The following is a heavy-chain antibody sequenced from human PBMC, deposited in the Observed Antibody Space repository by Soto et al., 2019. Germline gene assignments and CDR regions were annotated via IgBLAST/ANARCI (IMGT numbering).Heavy chain of an antibody. J-gene: IGHJ6*02. CDR2: ISHGGSNK. Sequence: WGSLRLSCAASGFTFNTYPMHWVRQAPGKGLEWVAVISHGGSNKYHADSVKGRFTMSRDNSKNTLYLQMNSLRTEDTAVYSCAKDRGPWLKYYNYGMDVWGQGSTVSVSS. V-gene: IGHV3-30*04. CDR3: AKDRGPWLKYYNYGMDV. CDR1: GFTFNTYP. D-gene: IGHD3-10*01.